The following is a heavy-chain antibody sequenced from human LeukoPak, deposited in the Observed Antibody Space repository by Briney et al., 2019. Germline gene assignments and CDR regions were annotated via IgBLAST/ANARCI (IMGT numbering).Heavy chain of an antibody. V-gene: IGHV4-59*05. J-gene: IGHJ5*02. D-gene: IGHD6-13*01. CDR2: IYYSGST. CDR1: GGSISSYY. Sequence: SETLSLTCTVSGGSISSYYWSWIRQPPGKGLEWIGSIYYSGSTYYNPSLKSRVTISVDTSKNQFSLKLSSVTAADTAVYYCARRLGIAAAGPFDPWGQGTLVTVSS. CDR3: ARRLGIAAAGPFDP.